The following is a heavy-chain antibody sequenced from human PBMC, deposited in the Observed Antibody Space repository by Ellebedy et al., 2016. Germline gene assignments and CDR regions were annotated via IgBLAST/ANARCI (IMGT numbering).Heavy chain of an antibody. CDR1: GFTFSLYG. J-gene: IGHJ4*02. CDR2: IWDDGSHK. Sequence: GESLKISXAASGFTFSLYGMHWVRQAPGKGLEWVAVIWDDGSHKYYRDSVKGRFTISRDNSTNTLYLQMNNLRAEDTAVYYCARHGSGSSSIDYWGVGTLVTVSS. CDR3: ARHGSGSSSIDY. D-gene: IGHD6-6*01. V-gene: IGHV3-33*01.